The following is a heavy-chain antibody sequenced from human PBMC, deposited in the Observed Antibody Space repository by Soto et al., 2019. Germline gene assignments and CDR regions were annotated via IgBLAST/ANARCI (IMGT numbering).Heavy chain of an antibody. Sequence: SLRLSCAASGFTVSSNYMSWVRQAPGKGLEWVSVIYSGGSTYYADSVKGRFTISRDNSKNTLYLQMNSLRAEDTAVYYCAREEYYGSGSYPQRYFDYWGQGTLVTVSS. J-gene: IGHJ4*02. V-gene: IGHV3-66*01. D-gene: IGHD3-10*01. CDR3: AREEYYGSGSYPQRYFDY. CDR2: IYSGGST. CDR1: GFTVSSNY.